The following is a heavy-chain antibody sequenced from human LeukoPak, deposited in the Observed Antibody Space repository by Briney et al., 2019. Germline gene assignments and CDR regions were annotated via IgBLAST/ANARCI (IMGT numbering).Heavy chain of an antibody. J-gene: IGHJ6*04. Sequence: ASETLSLTCAVYGGSFSGYYWSWIRQPPGKGLEWIGEINHSGSTNYNPSLKSRVTISVDTSKNQFSLKLSSVTAADTAVYYCAKGRQPYCRCCSCYYYGMDVWGKGTTVTVSS. CDR3: AKGRQPYCRCCSCYYYGMDV. V-gene: IGHV4-34*01. CDR2: INHSGST. D-gene: IGHD2-15*01. CDR1: GGSFSGYY.